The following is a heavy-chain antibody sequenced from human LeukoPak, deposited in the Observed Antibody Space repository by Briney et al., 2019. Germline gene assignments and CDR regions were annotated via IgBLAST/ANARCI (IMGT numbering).Heavy chain of an antibody. J-gene: IGHJ4*02. Sequence: PSETLSLTCTVSGGSISSGSYYWSWIRQPAGKGLEWIGRIYTSGSTNYNPSLKSRVTMSVDTSKNQFSLKVRSVTAADTAVYYCARVGGDYGDYDYWGQGTLVTVSS. CDR3: ARVGGDYGDYDY. V-gene: IGHV4-61*02. CDR1: GGSISSGSYY. CDR2: IYTSGST. D-gene: IGHD4-17*01.